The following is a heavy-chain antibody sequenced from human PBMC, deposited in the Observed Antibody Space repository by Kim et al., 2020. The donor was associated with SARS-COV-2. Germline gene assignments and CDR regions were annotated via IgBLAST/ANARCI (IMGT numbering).Heavy chain of an antibody. J-gene: IGHJ5*02. CDR1: GGSISSYY. V-gene: IGHV4-59*01. CDR2: IYYSGST. D-gene: IGHD6-13*01. CDR3: ARAGSSSWDVGWFDP. Sequence: SETLSLTCTVSGGSISSYYWSWIRQPPGKGLEWIGYIYYSGSTNYNPSPKSRVTISVDTSKNQFSLKLSSVTAADTAVYYCARAGSSSWDVGWFDPWGQGTLVTVSS.